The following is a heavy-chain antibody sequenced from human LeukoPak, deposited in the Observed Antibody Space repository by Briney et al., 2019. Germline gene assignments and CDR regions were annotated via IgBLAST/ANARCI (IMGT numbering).Heavy chain of an antibody. Sequence: GASVKVSCKASGYTFTDYYMHWVRQAPGQRLEWMGWINPNSGGTNYAQMFQGRVTMTRDTSITTSYMELSRLTSDDTAVYYCAREVTNWGGVGYWGQGTLVTVSS. D-gene: IGHD7-27*01. CDR1: GYTFTDYY. CDR3: AREVTNWGGVGY. CDR2: INPNSGGT. J-gene: IGHJ4*02. V-gene: IGHV1-2*02.